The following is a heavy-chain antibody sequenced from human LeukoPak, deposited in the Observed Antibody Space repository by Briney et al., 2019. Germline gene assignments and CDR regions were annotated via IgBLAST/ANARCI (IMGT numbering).Heavy chain of an antibody. CDR3: ARSMITFGGGIDS. D-gene: IGHD3-16*01. CDR2: ISSSGVTI. V-gene: IGHV3-48*01. CDR1: GFTFSHYS. J-gene: IGHJ4*02. Sequence: GGSLRLSCAASGFTFSHYSVNWVRQAPGKGPEWVSYISSSGVTIYYGDSVKGRFTVSRDNARDSLYLQMNSLRVGDTAVYYCARSMITFGGGIDSWGQGTQVTVSS.